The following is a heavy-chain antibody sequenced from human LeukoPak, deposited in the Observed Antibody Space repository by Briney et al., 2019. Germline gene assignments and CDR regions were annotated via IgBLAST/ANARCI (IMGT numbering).Heavy chain of an antibody. CDR1: GFTFSSYA. J-gene: IGHJ4*02. CDR3: ANRRGTAMLFDY. CDR2: ISGSGGST. V-gene: IGHV3-23*01. Sequence: GGSLRLSCAASGFTFSSYAMSWVRQAPGKGLEWVSAISGSGGSTYYADSVKGRFTISRGNSKNTLYLQMNSLRVEDTAVYYCANRRGTAMLFDYWGQGTLVTVSS. D-gene: IGHD5-18*01.